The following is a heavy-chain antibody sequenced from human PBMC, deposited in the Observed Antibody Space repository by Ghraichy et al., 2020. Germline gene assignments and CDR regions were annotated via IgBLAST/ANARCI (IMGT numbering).Heavy chain of an antibody. D-gene: IGHD3-10*01. Sequence: SATLSLTCTVSGGSISSYYWSWIRQPPGKGLEWIGYIYYSGSTNYNPSLKSRVTISVDTSKNQFSLKLSSVTAADTAVYYCARGPWFGGLPSYWGQGTLVTVSS. CDR1: GGSISSYY. J-gene: IGHJ4*02. CDR2: IYYSGST. V-gene: IGHV4-59*01. CDR3: ARGPWFGGLPSY.